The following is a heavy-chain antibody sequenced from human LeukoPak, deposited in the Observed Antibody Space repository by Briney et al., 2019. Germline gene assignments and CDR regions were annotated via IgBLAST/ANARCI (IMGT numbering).Heavy chain of an antibody. CDR2: ITGNGGYT. CDR1: GFTFSSYA. Sequence: GGSLRLSCAASGFTFSSYAMNWVRQAPGKGLEWVSGITGNGGYTYCADSVKGRFTISRDNSRSTLYLQMNSPRAEDTAIYYCAKGTLQQFDYWGQGTLVTVSS. D-gene: IGHD1-1*01. J-gene: IGHJ4*02. CDR3: AKGTLQQFDY. V-gene: IGHV3-23*01.